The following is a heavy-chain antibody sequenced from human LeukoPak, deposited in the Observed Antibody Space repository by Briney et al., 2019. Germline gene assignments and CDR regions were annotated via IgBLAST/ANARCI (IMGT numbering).Heavy chain of an antibody. CDR3: AREARDHNDGSGYYNDY. D-gene: IGHD3-22*01. V-gene: IGHV4-4*07. J-gene: IGHJ4*02. CDR2: IYTSGST. Sequence: NPSETLSLTCAVYGGSFSSYYWTWIRQPAGKGLEWIGRIYTSGSTNYNPSLASRVTMSLDTSQNQFSLKLTSLTAADTAVYYCAREARDHNDGSGYYNDYWGQGTLVTVSS. CDR1: GGSFSSYY.